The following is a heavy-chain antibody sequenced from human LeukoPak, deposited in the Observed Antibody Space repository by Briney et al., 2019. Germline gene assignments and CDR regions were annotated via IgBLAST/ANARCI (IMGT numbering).Heavy chain of an antibody. CDR1: GFTFSSYE. Sequence: GGSLRLSCAASGFTFSSYEMNWVRQAPGKGLEWVSYISSSGSTIYYADSVKGRFTISRDNAKNSLYLQMNSLRAEDTAVYYCARGVRIAVAGYIDYWGQGTLVTVSS. J-gene: IGHJ4*02. D-gene: IGHD6-19*01. CDR2: ISSSGSTI. CDR3: ARGVRIAVAGYIDY. V-gene: IGHV3-48*03.